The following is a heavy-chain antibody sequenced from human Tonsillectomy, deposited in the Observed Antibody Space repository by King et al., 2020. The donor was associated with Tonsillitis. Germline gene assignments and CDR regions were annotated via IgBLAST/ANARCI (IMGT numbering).Heavy chain of an antibody. CDR1: GFTFSSYV. CDR2: IWYDGSNK. CDR3: ARDSSRYCSGGTCYVSYFDF. J-gene: IGHJ4*02. V-gene: IGHV3-33*01. Sequence: VQLVESGGGVVQPGRSLRLSCTASGFTFSSYVMHWVRQAPGKGLEWVAVIWYDGSNKYYADSVTGRFTISRDNPKNTLYLQMNSPRAEDTALYYCARDSSRYCSGGTCYVSYFDFWGQGTLVTVSS. D-gene: IGHD2-15*01.